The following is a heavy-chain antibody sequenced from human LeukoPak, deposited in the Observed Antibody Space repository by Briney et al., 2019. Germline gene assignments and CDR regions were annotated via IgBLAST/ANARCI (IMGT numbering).Heavy chain of an antibody. Sequence: PGGSLRLSCAASGFSFNIYGMHWVRQAPGKGLDWVAFIRYDGGDKYYADSVKGRFTISRDNSKNTLYLQMNSLRAEDTAVYYCAKGDAIKGHFDPWGQGTLVTVSS. J-gene: IGHJ5*02. CDR3: AKGDAIKGHFDP. V-gene: IGHV3-30*02. CDR1: GFSFNIYG. CDR2: IRYDGGDK. D-gene: IGHD2-8*01.